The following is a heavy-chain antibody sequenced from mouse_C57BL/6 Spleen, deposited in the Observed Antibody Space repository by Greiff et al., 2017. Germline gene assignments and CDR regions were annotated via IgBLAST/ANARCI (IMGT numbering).Heavy chain of an antibody. V-gene: IGHV6-3*01. J-gene: IGHJ4*01. D-gene: IGHD2-1*01. CDR1: GSPFSNYW. CDR3: TSGNYPPMDY. Sequence: EVQVVESGGGLVQPGGPMKLPCVASGSPFSNYWMNWVRQSPEKGLEWVAQIRLISDNYATHYAEFVKGRFTISRDDSKSSVYLQMNNLRAEDTGIYYCTSGNYPPMDYWGQGTSVTVSS. CDR2: IRLISDNYAT.